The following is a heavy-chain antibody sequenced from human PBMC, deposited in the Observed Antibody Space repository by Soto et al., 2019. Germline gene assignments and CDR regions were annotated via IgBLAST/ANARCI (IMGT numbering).Heavy chain of an antibody. CDR2: IFWNNARI. CDR1: GFMSDGYV. CDR3: IKDSIPGGLDY. Sequence: GGSLRLSCAAAGFMSDGYVFHWIRQAPGKGLEWVSGIFWNNARIGYADSVRGRFTISRDDAKNSLYLQMNSLRVEDTALYYCIKDSIPGGLDYWGQGILVTVSS. V-gene: IGHV3-9*02. J-gene: IGHJ4*02. D-gene: IGHD2-2*02.